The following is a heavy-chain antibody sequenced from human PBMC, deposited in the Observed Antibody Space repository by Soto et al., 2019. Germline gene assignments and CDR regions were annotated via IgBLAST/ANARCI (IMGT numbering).Heavy chain of an antibody. CDR1: GFTLSDHY. V-gene: IGHV3-72*01. D-gene: IGHD2-2*01. CDR2: TRNKANNYIT. CDR3: GRWTRGGPDC. J-gene: IGHJ4*02. Sequence: EVQLVESGGGLVQPGGSLRLSCAASGFTLSDHYMDWVRQAPGKGLEWLGRTRNKANNYITEYATSVKGRFTISRDDSKNSVYPQLNSLKSEDTAVYYWGRWTRGGPDCWGQGTLVTVSS.